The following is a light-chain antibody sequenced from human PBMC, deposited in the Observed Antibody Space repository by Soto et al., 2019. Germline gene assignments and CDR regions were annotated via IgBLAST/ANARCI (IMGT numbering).Light chain of an antibody. V-gene: IGKV1-5*01. J-gene: IGKJ1*01. CDR3: QQYDRYKT. CDR2: DAS. Sequence: DIQMTQSPSTLSASVGDRVTITCRASQTLRSGVAWYQQKPGKAPKLLIYDASSLESGVPSTFSGSGSGTEFTLTISSLQPDDFATYYCQQYDRYKTFGQGTKVEIK. CDR1: QTLRSG.